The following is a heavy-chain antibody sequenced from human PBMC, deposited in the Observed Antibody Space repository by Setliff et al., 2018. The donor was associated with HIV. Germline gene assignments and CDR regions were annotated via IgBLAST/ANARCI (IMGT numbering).Heavy chain of an antibody. J-gene: IGHJ4*02. CDR3: ARQGQLGSE. D-gene: IGHD1-1*01. Sequence: GSLRLSCAASGFTFSSYSMNWVRQPPGKGLESIGSIYYSGSTYYKPSLKSRVTISVDTSKNQFSLKLSSVTAADTAVYYCARQGQLGSEWGQGTLVTVSS. CDR1: GFTFSSYSMN. CDR2: IYYSGST. V-gene: IGHV4-59*05.